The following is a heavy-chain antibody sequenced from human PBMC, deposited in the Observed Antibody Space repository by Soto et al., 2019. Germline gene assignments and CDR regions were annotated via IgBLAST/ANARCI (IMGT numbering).Heavy chain of an antibody. CDR1: GFTFSSYG. Sequence: QVQLVESGGGVVQPGRSLRLSCAASGFTFSSYGMHWVRQAPGKGLEWVAVIWYDGSIKYYADSVKGRFTISRDNSKNSLYVQMNGLRAEDTAVYSCAGLRVVAAPFDAFDIWGQGTMVTVSS. CDR3: AGLRVVAAPFDAFDI. D-gene: IGHD2-15*01. CDR2: IWYDGSIK. J-gene: IGHJ3*02. V-gene: IGHV3-33*01.